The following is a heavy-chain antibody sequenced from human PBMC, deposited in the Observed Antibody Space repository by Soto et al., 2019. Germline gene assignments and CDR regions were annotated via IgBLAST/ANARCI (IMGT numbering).Heavy chain of an antibody. D-gene: IGHD3-3*01. Sequence: QITLKESGPTVVKPTETLTLTCTFSGFSLTTSGVGVGWVRQSPGKAPEWLALIYWDDDKRYSTSRNSRLIITKDTSKNQVVLTMANVDPADTATYYCAHRVLRTVFGLVTATAIYFDFWGPGTPVVVSS. J-gene: IGHJ4*02. V-gene: IGHV2-5*02. CDR3: AHRVLRTVFGLVTATAIYFDF. CDR1: GFSLTTSGVG. CDR2: IYWDDDK.